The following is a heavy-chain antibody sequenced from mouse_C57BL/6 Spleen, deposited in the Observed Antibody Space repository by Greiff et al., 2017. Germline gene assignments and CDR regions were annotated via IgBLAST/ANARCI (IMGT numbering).Heavy chain of an antibody. Sequence: EVQLQQSGPELVKPGASVKISCKASGYTFTDYYMNWVKQSHGKSLEWIGDINPNNGGTSYNQKFKGKATLTVDKSSSPAYMELRSLTSEDSAVYDFARHWDDYGGQGTTLTVSS. J-gene: IGHJ2*01. D-gene: IGHD4-1*01. CDR3: ARHWDDY. CDR2: INPNNGGT. V-gene: IGHV1-26*01. CDR1: GYTFTDYY.